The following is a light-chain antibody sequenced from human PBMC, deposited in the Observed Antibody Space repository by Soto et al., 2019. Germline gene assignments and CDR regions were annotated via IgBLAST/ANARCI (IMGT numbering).Light chain of an antibody. V-gene: IGLV3-21*04. CDR2: YDN. Sequence: SYELTQPPSVSVAPGKTARITCGGNNIGSKSVHWYQQKPGQAPRLVISYDNDRPSGIPERFSGSDSGNTATLTISRVEVGDEADYYCQVWDSSSDHVVFGGGTK. J-gene: IGLJ3*02. CDR1: NIGSKS. CDR3: QVWDSSSDHVV.